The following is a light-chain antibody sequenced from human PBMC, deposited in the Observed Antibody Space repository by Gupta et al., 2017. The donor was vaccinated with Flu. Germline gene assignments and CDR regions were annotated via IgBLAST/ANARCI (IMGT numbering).Light chain of an antibody. V-gene: IGLV2-23*01. CDR3: CSYAGNSTSVV. CDR2: EGS. CDR1: SSDVGSYNL. Sequence: QSALTQPASVSGSPGQSITISCTGTSSDVGSYNLVSWYQQHPGKAPNLMIYEGSKRPSGSSNRFSGSKSGNTASLTISGRQAEDEADYYCCSYAGNSTSVVFGGGTKLTVL. J-gene: IGLJ2*01.